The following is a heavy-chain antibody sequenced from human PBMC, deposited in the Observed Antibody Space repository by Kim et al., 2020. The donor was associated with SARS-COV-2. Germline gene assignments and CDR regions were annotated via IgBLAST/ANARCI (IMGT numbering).Heavy chain of an antibody. V-gene: IGHV3-23*01. CDR2: ISGSGGST. CDR1: GFTFSSYA. Sequence: GGSLRLSCAASGFTFSSYAMSWVRQAPGKGLEWVSAISGSGGSTYYADSVKGRFTISRDNSKNTLYLQMNSLRAEDTAVYYCAKVFGIPYSITMVRGVIGAIDYWGEGALVTVSS. CDR3: AKVFGIPYSITMVRGVIGAIDY. D-gene: IGHD3-10*01. J-gene: IGHJ4*02.